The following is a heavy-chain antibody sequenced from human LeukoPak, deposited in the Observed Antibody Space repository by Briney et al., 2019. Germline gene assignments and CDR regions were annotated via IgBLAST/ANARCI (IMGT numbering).Heavy chain of an antibody. Sequence: GGSLRLSCAASGFTFSSYGMHWVRQAPGKGLEWVAVIWYDGSNKYYADSVKGRFTISRDNSKNTLYLQMNSLRAEDTAVYYCARDPAAMEQQLVRGYYYGMDVWGQGTTVTVSS. CDR3: ARDPAAMEQQLVRGYYYGMDV. CDR2: IWYDGSNK. J-gene: IGHJ6*02. D-gene: IGHD6-13*01. V-gene: IGHV3-33*01. CDR1: GFTFSSYG.